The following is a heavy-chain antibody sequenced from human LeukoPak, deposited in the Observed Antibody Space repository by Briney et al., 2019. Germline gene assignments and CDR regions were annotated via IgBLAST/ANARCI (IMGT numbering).Heavy chain of an antibody. V-gene: IGHV3-53*01. Sequence: GGSLRLSCVASGFTVSSNYMSWVRQAPGKGLEWVSVIYSGGSTYYADSVKGRFTISRDNSKNTLYLQMNSLRAEDTAVYYCARGASYSSGHFDYWGQGTLVTVSS. CDR3: ARGASYSSGHFDY. J-gene: IGHJ4*02. CDR1: GFTVSSNY. CDR2: IYSGGST. D-gene: IGHD6-19*01.